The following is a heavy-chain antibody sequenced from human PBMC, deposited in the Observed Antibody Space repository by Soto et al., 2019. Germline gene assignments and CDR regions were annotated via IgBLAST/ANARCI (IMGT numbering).Heavy chain of an antibody. Sequence: GVSRRRSGVRSGFSFSNHLINGFRQAPGEGLEWVANIKADGSEKYYVDSVKGRFTVSRDNAKNSLYLQMNSLRAEDTAVYYCARGRGVDYCGHGTQVTVSS. CDR2: IKADGSEK. V-gene: IGHV3-7*03. D-gene: IGHD3-16*01. J-gene: IGHJ4*01. CDR1: GFSFSNHL. CDR3: ARGRGVDY.